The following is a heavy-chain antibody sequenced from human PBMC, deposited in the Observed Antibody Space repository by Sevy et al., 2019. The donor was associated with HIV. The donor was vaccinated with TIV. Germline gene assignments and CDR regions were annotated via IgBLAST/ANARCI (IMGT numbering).Heavy chain of an antibody. CDR3: TAGGGAYYFDY. CDR2: ISTKANTYAT. D-gene: IGHD3-16*01. J-gene: IGHJ4*02. V-gene: IGHV3-73*01. CDR1: GFTFSGSA. Sequence: GGSLRLSCAASGFTFSGSAMHWVRQASGKGREWVGRISTKANTYATAYSASVRGRFTLSRDDSKNTASLLMNSLKTEDTAVYYCTAGGGAYYFDYWGQGSLVTVSS.